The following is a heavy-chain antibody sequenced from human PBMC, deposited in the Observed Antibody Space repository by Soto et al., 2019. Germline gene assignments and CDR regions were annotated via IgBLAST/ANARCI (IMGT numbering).Heavy chain of an antibody. V-gene: IGHV3-53*01. CDR1: GFTVSSNY. CDR2: IYSGGST. Sequence: GGYLRRSCAASGFTVSSNYMSWIRQAPGKGLEWVSVIYSGGSTYYADSRKGRFTISRDKSKHTLYHQMNSLRAEDSAVYDWARDGPMYSSSNGGYSNAYCGQGTLVTVS. CDR3: ARDGPMYSSSNGGYSNAY. D-gene: IGHD6-6*01. J-gene: IGHJ4*02.